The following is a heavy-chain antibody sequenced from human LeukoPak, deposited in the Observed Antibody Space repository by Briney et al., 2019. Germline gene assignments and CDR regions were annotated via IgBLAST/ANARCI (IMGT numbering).Heavy chain of an antibody. Sequence: PWETLSLTCAVYGGSFSGYYWTWIRQPPGKGLEWIGYISYSGSTNFNPSLKSRVTISVDTSKNQFSLKLSSVTAADTAVYYCAREGTAGTNLNWFDPWGQGTLVTVSS. D-gene: IGHD1-1*01. CDR2: ISYSGST. V-gene: IGHV4-59*01. J-gene: IGHJ5*02. CDR3: AREGTAGTNLNWFDP. CDR1: GGSFSGYY.